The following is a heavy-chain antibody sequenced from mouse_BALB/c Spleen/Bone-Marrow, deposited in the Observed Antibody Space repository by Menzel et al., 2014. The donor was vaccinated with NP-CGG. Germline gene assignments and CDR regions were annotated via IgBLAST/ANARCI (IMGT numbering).Heavy chain of an antibody. CDR3: ARLTYYGLSDY. J-gene: IGHJ2*01. CDR2: INPESSTI. Sequence: EVMLVESGGGLVQPGGSLKLSCTASGFDFSRYWMSWVRQAPGKGLQWIGEINPESSTINYTPSLKDKFIISRDNAKNTLYLQMNKVRSEDTALYCCARLTYYGLSDYWGQGTTLTVSS. D-gene: IGHD1-2*01. V-gene: IGHV4-1*02. CDR1: GFDFSRYW.